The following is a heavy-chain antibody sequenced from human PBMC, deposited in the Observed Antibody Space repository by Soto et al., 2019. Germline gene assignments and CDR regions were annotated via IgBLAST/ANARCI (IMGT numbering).Heavy chain of an antibody. CDR2: INYSGNT. D-gene: IGHD1-26*01. V-gene: IGHV4-34*01. CDR3: ARHHVRGRTIAGAAEF. Sequence: QVQLQQWGAGLLKPSETLSLTCAVYGGSLSGYYWSWIRQPPGKALEWSGEINYSGNTNDNPSLKSRVTISVDTSKNQLFLNLSSVTAADTAMYYCARHHVRGRTIAGAAEFWGQGTLVTVSS. CDR1: GGSLSGYY. J-gene: IGHJ4*02.